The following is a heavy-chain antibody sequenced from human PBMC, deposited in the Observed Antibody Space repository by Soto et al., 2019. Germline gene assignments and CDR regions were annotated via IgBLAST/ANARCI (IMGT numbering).Heavy chain of an antibody. CDR1: GFTFSSYA. D-gene: IGHD3-10*01. CDR2: ISGSGGST. J-gene: IGHJ4*02. Sequence: EVQLLESGGGLVQPGGSLRLSCAASGFTFSSYAMSWVRQAPGKGLEWVSAISGSGGSTYYADSVKGRFTISRDNSKKTLDLQMNSLRAEDTAVYYCAKAGRITMVRGVTYFDYWGQGTLVTVSS. V-gene: IGHV3-23*01. CDR3: AKAGRITMVRGVTYFDY.